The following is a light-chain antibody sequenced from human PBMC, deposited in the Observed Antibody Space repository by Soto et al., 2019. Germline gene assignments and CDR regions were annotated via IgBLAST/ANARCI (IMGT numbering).Light chain of an antibody. CDR1: QSVLYTFNNQNH. V-gene: IGKV4-1*01. Sequence: DIVVTQSPDSLAVSLGERATINCKSSQSVLYTFNNQNHLAWYQQKPGQPPKLLIYCASSRESGVPDRFGGSGSETDFTLTISSLQADDVAVYYCQQYYSSPPWTFGQGTKVEIK. J-gene: IGKJ1*01. CDR2: CAS. CDR3: QQYYSSPPWT.